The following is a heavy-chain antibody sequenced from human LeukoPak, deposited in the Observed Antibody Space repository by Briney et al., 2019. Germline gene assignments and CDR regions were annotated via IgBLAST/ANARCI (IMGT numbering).Heavy chain of an antibody. Sequence: GSLRLSCAASRCTFSSYWISWVRQAPRKGLEWVADIRKDGSEKYYVDSVKGRFTISRDNAKTSLYLQMISLRAEDTAVYYCARHLSGVTGYTYGRGIDYWGQGTLVTVSS. J-gene: IGHJ4*02. V-gene: IGHV3-7*01. CDR1: RCTFSSYW. D-gene: IGHD5-18*01. CDR2: IRKDGSEK. CDR3: ARHLSGVTGYTYGRGIDY.